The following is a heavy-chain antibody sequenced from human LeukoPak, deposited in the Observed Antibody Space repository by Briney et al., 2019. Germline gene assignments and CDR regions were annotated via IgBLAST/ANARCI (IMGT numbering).Heavy chain of an antibody. CDR3: ARTYGVQYYFDY. J-gene: IGHJ4*02. CDR2: ISSSSSYI. D-gene: IGHD4-17*01. V-gene: IGHV3-21*01. Sequence: GGSQRLSCAASGFTFSSYSMNWVRQAPGKGLEWVSSISSSSSYIYYADSVKGRFTISRDNAKNSLYLQMNSLRAEDTAVYYCARTYGVQYYFDYWGQGTLVTVSS. CDR1: GFTFSSYS.